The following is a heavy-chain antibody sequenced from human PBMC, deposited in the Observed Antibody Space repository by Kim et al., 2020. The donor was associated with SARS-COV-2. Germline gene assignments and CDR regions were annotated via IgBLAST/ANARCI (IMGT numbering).Heavy chain of an antibody. Sequence: GGSLRLSCAASGFTFSSYSMNWVRQAPGKGLEWVSSISSSSSYIYYADSVKGRFTISRDNAKNSLFLQMNSLRAEDTAVYYCVPPPYYYPGMDVWGQGTTVTVSS. CDR1: GFTFSSYS. CDR3: VPPPYYYPGMDV. V-gene: IGHV3-21*01. CDR2: ISSSSSYI. J-gene: IGHJ6*02.